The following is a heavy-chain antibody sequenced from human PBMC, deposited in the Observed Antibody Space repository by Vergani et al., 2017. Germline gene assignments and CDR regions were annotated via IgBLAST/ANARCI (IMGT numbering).Heavy chain of an antibody. CDR3: ARDCTSGGCPDNYGMDV. J-gene: IGHJ6*02. CDR1: GFTFSDFS. Sequence: EMQLLESGGGLVQPGGSLRLSCAASGFTFSDFSMSWVRQAPGKGLEWVAFIGSSGPYINYADSVKGRFIISRDNTNNSLFLQLRSLRAEDAAVYYCARDCTSGGCPDNYGMDVWGQGATVTVSS. D-gene: IGHD2-8*01. CDR2: IGSSGPYI. V-gene: IGHV3-21*06.